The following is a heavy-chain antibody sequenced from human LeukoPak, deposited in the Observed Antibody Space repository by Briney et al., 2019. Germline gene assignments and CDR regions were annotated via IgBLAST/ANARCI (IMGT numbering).Heavy chain of an antibody. D-gene: IGHD2-2*01. CDR2: VFYSGRT. J-gene: IGHJ5*02. CDR3: ARHERCSSINCIYNWFDP. V-gene: IGHV4-39*01. Sequence: SETLSLTCTVSGGSIPTKNFYWGWFRRPPGKGLGGFGGVFYSGRTYYNPSLKSRVTIFVDPSKNQFSLNLRSVTAADTAVYYCARHERCSSINCIYNWFDPWGQGTLVIVSS. CDR1: GGSIPTKNFY.